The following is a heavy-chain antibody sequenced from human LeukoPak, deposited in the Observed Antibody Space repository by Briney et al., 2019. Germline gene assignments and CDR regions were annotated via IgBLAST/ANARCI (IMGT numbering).Heavy chain of an antibody. CDR3: ATESGTYSGTCFDY. D-gene: IGHD1-26*01. J-gene: IGHJ4*02. V-gene: IGHV3-21*01. Sequence: GGSLRLSCAASGFTFSSYSMNWVRQAPGKGLEWVSSISSSSSYIYYADSVKGRFTISRDNAKNSLYLQMNSLRAEDTAVYYCATESGTYSGTCFDYWGQGNLVTVSS. CDR2: ISSSSSYI. CDR1: GFTFSSYS.